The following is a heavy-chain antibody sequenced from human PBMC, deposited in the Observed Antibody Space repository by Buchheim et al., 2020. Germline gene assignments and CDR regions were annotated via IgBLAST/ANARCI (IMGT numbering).Heavy chain of an antibody. V-gene: IGHV3-23*01. J-gene: IGHJ4*02. CDR2: ISGSGGST. CDR1: GFTFSNYA. D-gene: IGHD1-1*01. CDR3: AKDFGWNPTFFDY. Sequence: EVQLLESGGGLVQPGGSLRLSCAASGFTFSNYAMNWVRQAPGKGLEWVSAISGSGGSTYYPDSVKGRFTISRDNSQNTLYLQMNSLGAEDTAVYYCAKDFGWNPTFFDYWGQGTL.